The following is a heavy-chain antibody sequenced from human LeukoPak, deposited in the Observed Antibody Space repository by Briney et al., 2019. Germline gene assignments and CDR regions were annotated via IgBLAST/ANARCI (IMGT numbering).Heavy chain of an antibody. J-gene: IGHJ4*02. D-gene: IGHD5-12*01. CDR1: GYTFTSYG. CDR2: INPNSGGT. V-gene: IGHV1-2*04. CDR3: ATGPRGGVATIGRRYFDY. Sequence: ASVKVSCKASGYTFTSYGISWVRQAPGQGLEWMGWINPNSGGTNYAQKFQGWVTMTRDTSISTAYMELSRLRSDDTAVYYCATGPRGGVATIGRRYFDYWGQGTLVTVSS.